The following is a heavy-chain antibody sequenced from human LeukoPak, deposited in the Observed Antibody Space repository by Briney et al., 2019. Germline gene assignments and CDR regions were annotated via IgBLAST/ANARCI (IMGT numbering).Heavy chain of an antibody. V-gene: IGHV4-39*07. Sequence: SETLSLTCTVSGGSISSSSYYWGWIRQPPGKGLEWIGEINHSGSTNYNPSLKSRVTISVDTSKNQFSLKLSSVTAADTAVYYCARNHPFPEWEPLRGSGDAFDIWGQGTMVTVSS. J-gene: IGHJ3*02. CDR3: ARNHPFPEWEPLRGSGDAFDI. CDR1: GGSISSSSYY. D-gene: IGHD1-26*01. CDR2: INHSGST.